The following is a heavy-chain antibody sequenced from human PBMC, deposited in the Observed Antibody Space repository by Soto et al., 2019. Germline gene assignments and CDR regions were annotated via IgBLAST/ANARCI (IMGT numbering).Heavy chain of an antibody. Sequence: EVQLLESGGGLIQPGGSLRLSCAASGFTFSTYAMSWVRQVPGRGLAWVSGISGRGDSTYYTDAVKGRFTISRDNSKNTLFLQMNSLRAEDTAVYYCAKMWFGESNSFDFWGQGTLVTVAS. CDR2: ISGRGDST. V-gene: IGHV3-23*01. CDR3: AKMWFGESNSFDF. CDR1: GFTFSTYA. D-gene: IGHD3-10*01. J-gene: IGHJ4*02.